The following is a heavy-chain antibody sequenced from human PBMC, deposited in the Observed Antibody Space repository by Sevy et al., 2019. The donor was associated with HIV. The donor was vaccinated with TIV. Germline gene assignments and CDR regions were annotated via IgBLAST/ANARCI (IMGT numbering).Heavy chain of an antibody. Sequence: GGSLRLSCAASGYIFSGYVMSWVRQAPGKGLEWISHISASGGSTYYADAVKGRFTISRDNVKKTLDLQMNSLRAEDTAVYYCAKCSSTSCYDYWGQGTLVTVSS. CDR2: ISASGGST. J-gene: IGHJ4*02. CDR3: AKCSSTSCYDY. V-gene: IGHV3-23*01. D-gene: IGHD2-2*01. CDR1: GYIFSGYV.